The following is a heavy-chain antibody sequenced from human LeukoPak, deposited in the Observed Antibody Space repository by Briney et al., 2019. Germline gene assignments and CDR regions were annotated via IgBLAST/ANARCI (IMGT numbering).Heavy chain of an antibody. CDR2: ISDSGFTT. V-gene: IGHV3-23*01. CDR1: EFTFSSYA. Sequence: GGSLRLSCAASEFTFSSYAMSWVRQAPGKGLEWVSAISDSGFTTSYADSVKGRFTISRDNSGNTLYLLLNTLRAEDTAVYYCAKQLPGARLADYWGQGTLVTVSS. D-gene: IGHD1-1*01. CDR3: AKQLPGARLADY. J-gene: IGHJ4*02.